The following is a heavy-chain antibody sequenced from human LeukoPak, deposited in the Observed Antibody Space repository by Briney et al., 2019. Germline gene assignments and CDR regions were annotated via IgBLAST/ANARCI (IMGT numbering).Heavy chain of an antibody. CDR2: INPNSGGT. CDR3: ARVWLEYSSGWYEYFQH. Sequence: VASVKVSCKASGYTFTGYYMHWVRQAPGQGLEWMGWINPNSGGTNYAQKFQGRVTMTRDTSISTAYMELSRLRSDDTAVYYCARVWLEYSSGWYEYFQHWGQGTLVTVSS. J-gene: IGHJ1*01. D-gene: IGHD6-19*01. V-gene: IGHV1-2*02. CDR1: GYTFTGYY.